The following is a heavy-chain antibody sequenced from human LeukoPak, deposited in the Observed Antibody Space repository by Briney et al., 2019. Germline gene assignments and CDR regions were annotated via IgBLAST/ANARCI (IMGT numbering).Heavy chain of an antibody. CDR3: AKGGKYFDWLSLKYYFDY. Sequence: GRSLRLSCAASGFTFDDYAMHWVRQAPGKGLEWVSGISWNSGSIGYADSVKGRFTISRDNAKNSLYLQMNSLRAEDTALYYCAKGGKYFDWLSLKYYFDYWGQGTLVTVSS. D-gene: IGHD3-9*01. V-gene: IGHV3-9*01. CDR1: GFTFDDYA. CDR2: ISWNSGSI. J-gene: IGHJ4*02.